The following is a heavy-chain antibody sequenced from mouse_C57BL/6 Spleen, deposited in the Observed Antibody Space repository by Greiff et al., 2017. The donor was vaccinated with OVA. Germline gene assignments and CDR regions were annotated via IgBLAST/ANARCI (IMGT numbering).Heavy chain of an antibody. CDR2: ISNLAYSI. CDR3: ARTTVVATGYFDV. Sequence: DVMLVESGGGLVQPGGSLKLSCAASGFTFSDYGMAWVRQAPRKGPEWVAFISNLAYSIYYADTVTGRFTISRENAKNTLYLEMSSLRSEDTAMYYCARTTVVATGYFDVWGTGTTVTVSS. CDR1: GFTFSDYG. J-gene: IGHJ1*03. V-gene: IGHV5-15*01. D-gene: IGHD1-1*01.